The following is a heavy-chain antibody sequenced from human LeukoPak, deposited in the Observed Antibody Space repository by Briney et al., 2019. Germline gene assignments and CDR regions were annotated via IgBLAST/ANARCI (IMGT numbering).Heavy chain of an antibody. CDR2: IIPIFGTA. V-gene: IGHV1-69*01. CDR3: ARDARYCSSTSCSKKGYYYGMDV. Sequence: ASVKVSCEASGGTFSSYAISWVRQAPGQGLEWMGGIIPIFGTANYAQKFQGRVTITADESTSTAYMELSSLRSEGTAVYYCARDARYCSSTSCSKKGYYYGMDVWGKGTTVTVSS. D-gene: IGHD2-2*01. J-gene: IGHJ6*04. CDR1: GGTFSSYA.